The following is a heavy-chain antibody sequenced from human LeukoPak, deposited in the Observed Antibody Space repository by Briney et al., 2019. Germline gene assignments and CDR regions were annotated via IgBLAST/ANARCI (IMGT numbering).Heavy chain of an antibody. J-gene: IGHJ4*02. Sequence: SVKVSCKASGYTFTGYYMHWVRQAPGQGLEWMGRIIPILGIANYAQKFQGRVTITADKSTSTAYMELSSLRSEDTAVYYCARDLTGYDSSGYYYGYFDYWGQGTLVTVSS. CDR1: GYTFTGYY. D-gene: IGHD3-22*01. CDR3: ARDLTGYDSSGYYYGYFDY. V-gene: IGHV1-69*04. CDR2: IIPILGIA.